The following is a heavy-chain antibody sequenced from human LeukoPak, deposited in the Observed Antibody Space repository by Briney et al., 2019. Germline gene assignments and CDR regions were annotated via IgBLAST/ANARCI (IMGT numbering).Heavy chain of an antibody. CDR1: GFTFTNAW. D-gene: IGHD1-20*01. CDR3: STLTSRGLSDS. CDR2: IKSKADGETI. J-gene: IGHJ4*02. V-gene: IGHV3-15*07. Sequence: GGSLRLSWAASGFTFTNAWMNWVRQVPGKGLEWVGRIKSKADGETIDYAAPVKGRFTFSRGDSKNMLYLQMNSLKSEDTAVYYCSTLTSRGLSDSWGQGTLVTVSS.